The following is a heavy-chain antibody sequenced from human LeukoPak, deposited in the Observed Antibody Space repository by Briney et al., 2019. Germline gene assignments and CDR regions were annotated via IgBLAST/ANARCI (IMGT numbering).Heavy chain of an antibody. V-gene: IGHV3-9*03. Sequence: PGGSLRLSCAASGFTFDDYAMHWVRQAPGKGLEWVSGISWNSGSIGYADSVKGRFTISRDNAKNSLYLQMNSLRAEDMALYYCAKGQDTGAFDIWGQGTMVTVSS. CDR3: AKGQDTGAFDI. D-gene: IGHD5-18*01. CDR2: ISWNSGSI. J-gene: IGHJ3*02. CDR1: GFTFDDYA.